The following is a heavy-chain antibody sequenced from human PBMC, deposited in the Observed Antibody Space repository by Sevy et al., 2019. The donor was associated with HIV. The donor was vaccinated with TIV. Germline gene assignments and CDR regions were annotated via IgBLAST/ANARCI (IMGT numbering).Heavy chain of an antibody. CDR3: ARGGAVAAPFDY. J-gene: IGHJ4*02. CDR2: IYSGGST. Sequence: GGSLRLSCAASGFTVSSNYMSRVRQAPRKGLEWVSVIYSGGSTYYADSVKGRFTISRDNSKNTLYLQMNSLRAEDTAVYYCARGGAVAAPFDYWGQGTLVTVSS. CDR1: GFTVSSNY. D-gene: IGHD6-19*01. V-gene: IGHV3-53*01.